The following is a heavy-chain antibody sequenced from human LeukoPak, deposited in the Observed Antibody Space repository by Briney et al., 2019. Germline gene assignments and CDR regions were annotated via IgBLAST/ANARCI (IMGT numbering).Heavy chain of an antibody. CDR3: ARQQLVPRPYFDY. J-gene: IGHJ4*02. CDR1: GGSFSGYY. Sequence: SETLSLTCAVYGGSFSGYYWSWIRQPPGKGLEWIGEISHSGSTNYNPSLKSRVTISVVTSMNHSSLKLTSVTAADTAVYYCARQQLVPRPYFDYWGQGTLVTVSS. V-gene: IGHV4-34*01. D-gene: IGHD1-1*01. CDR2: ISHSGST.